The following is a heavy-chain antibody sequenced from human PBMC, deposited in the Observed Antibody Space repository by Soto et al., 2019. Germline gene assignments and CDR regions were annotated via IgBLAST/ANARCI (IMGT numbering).Heavy chain of an antibody. CDR1: GYTFTSYA. J-gene: IGHJ4*02. CDR2: INAGNGNK. D-gene: IGHD2-15*01. V-gene: IGHV1-3*01. CDR3: SGGPGGPYCPGDY. Sequence: QVQLVQSGAEVKKPGASVKVSCKASGYTFTSYAMHWVRQAPGQRLEWMGWINAGNGNKKYSQKFKGRVTITRDTSATTAYIELSSLRSEDTAVYYCSGGPGGPYCPGDYWFQGTLVTVSS.